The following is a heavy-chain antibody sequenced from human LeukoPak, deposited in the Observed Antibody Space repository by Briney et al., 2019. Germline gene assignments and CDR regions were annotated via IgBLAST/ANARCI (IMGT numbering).Heavy chain of an antibody. CDR3: ARCNYGYSSSWYNWDYYYYMDV. D-gene: IGHD6-13*01. V-gene: IGHV4-59*10. J-gene: IGHJ6*03. Sequence: PSETLSLTCAVYGGSFSSYYWSWIRQPAGKGLEWIGRIYTSGSTNYNPSLKSRVTMSVDTSKNQFSLKLSSVTAADTAVYYCARCNYGYSSSWYNWDYYYYMDVWGKGTTVTISS. CDR1: GGSFSSYY. CDR2: IYTSGST.